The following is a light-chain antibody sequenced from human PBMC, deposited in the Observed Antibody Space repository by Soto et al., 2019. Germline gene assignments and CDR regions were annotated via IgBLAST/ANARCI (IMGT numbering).Light chain of an antibody. CDR2: SNN. CDR1: SSNIGTNT. CDR3: AAWDDRLNEV. Sequence: QSVLTQAPSASGTPGQRVTISCSGSSSNIGTNTVNWYQQLPGTAPKLLIYSNNQRPSGVPDRFSGSKSGTSASLAISGLQYEDEADYYCAAWDDRLNEVFGTGTKVTVL. J-gene: IGLJ1*01. V-gene: IGLV1-44*01.